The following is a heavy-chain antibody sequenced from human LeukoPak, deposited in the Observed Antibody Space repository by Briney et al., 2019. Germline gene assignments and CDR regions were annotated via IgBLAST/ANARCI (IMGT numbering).Heavy chain of an antibody. D-gene: IGHD2-2*01. V-gene: IGHV1-46*01. CDR1: GYTFTSYY. Sequence: ASVKVSCKASGYTFTSYYMHWVRQAPGQGLEWMGIINPSGGSTSYAQKFQGRVTMTRDTSTSTVYMELSSLRSEDTAVYYCARGGVVVPAAIGDYNWFDPWGQGTLVTVSS. J-gene: IGHJ5*02. CDR2: INPSGGST. CDR3: ARGGVVVPAAIGDYNWFDP.